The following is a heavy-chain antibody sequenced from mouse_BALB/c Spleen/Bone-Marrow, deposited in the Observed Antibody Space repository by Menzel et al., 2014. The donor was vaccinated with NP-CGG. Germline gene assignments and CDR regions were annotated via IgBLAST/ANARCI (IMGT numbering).Heavy chain of an antibody. D-gene: IGHD3-1*01. CDR3: AIGGASGLYYYAMDY. V-gene: IGHV1S137*01. CDR2: ISPYYVDG. Sequence: QVQLQQSGAELVRPGVSVKISCKGSGYTFTDFAIHWVKQSHTKSLEWIGVISPYYVDGGYNQKFKGKATMTIDRSSSTAYMELARPTSEDSAIYYCAIGGASGLYYYAMDYWGQGTSVTVSS. CDR1: GYTFTDFA. J-gene: IGHJ4*01.